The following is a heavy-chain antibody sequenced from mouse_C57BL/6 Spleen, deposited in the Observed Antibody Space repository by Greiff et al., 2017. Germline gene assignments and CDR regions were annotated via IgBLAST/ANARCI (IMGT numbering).Heavy chain of an antibody. J-gene: IGHJ4*01. CDR3: ARGTLYAMDY. Sequence: QVQLQQPGAELVMPGASVKLSCKASGYTFTSYWMHWVKQRPGQGLEWIGEIDPSASYTNYNQKFKGKSTLTVDKSSSTAYMQLSSLTSEDSAVYYCARGTLYAMDYWGQGTSVTVSS. V-gene: IGHV1-69*01. CDR2: IDPSASYT. CDR1: GYTFTSYW. D-gene: IGHD3-3*01.